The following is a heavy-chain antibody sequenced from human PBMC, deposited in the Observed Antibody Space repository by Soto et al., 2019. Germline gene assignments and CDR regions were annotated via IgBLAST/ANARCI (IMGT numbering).Heavy chain of an antibody. CDR1: GFTFSSYA. Sequence: QVQLVESGGGVVQPGRSLRLSCAASGFTFSSYAMHWVRQAPGKGLEWVAVISYDGSNKYYADSVKGRFTISRDNSENTLYLQMNSLRAEDTAVYYCARKISKDYFDYWGQGTLVTVSS. V-gene: IGHV3-30-3*01. CDR3: ARKISKDYFDY. CDR2: ISYDGSNK. D-gene: IGHD2-2*01. J-gene: IGHJ4*02.